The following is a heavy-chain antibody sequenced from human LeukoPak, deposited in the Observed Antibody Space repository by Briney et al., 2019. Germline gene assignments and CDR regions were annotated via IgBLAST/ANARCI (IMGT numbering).Heavy chain of an antibody. CDR2: IGGSAAST. J-gene: IGHJ5*02. Sequence: PGGSLRLSCASSGFNFRLFAMHWVRQAPGKGLEWVSGIGGSAASTFYADSVKGRFTISRDNSENTLYLEMNSLTVEDTAIYYCVRDRGPYVGIGNIWFDPWGQGTLVTVSS. CDR3: VRDRGPYVGIGNIWFDP. D-gene: IGHD3-16*01. CDR1: GFNFRLFA. V-gene: IGHV3-23*01.